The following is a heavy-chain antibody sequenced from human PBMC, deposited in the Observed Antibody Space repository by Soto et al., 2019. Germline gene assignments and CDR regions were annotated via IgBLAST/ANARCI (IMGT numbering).Heavy chain of an antibody. CDR1: GFSVTANY. D-gene: IGHD5-12*01. CDR3: HGYGY. J-gene: IGHJ4*02. V-gene: IGHV3-53*01. CDR2: IYSGGST. Sequence: EVQEVESGGGLIQPGGSLRLSCEVSGFSVTANYMSWVRQAPGKGLEWVSVIYSGGSTYYIDSVKGRVSISRDISKNTLYLQMNTLTAEDTTVYYCHGYGYWGQATLVTVSS.